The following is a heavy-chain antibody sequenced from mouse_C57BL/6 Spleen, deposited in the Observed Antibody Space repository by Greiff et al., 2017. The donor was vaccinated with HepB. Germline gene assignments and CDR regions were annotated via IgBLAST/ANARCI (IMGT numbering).Heavy chain of an antibody. D-gene: IGHD2-4*01. CDR3: ARAGRITTVPYYAMDY. Sequence: VQRVESGAELMKPGASVKLSCKATGYTFTGYWIEWVKQRPGHGLEWIGEILPGSGSTNYNEKFKGKATVTADTSSNTAYMQLSSLTTEDSAIYYCARAGRITTVPYYAMDYWGQGTSVTVSS. CDR1: GYTFTGYW. V-gene: IGHV1-9*01. J-gene: IGHJ4*01. CDR2: ILPGSGST.